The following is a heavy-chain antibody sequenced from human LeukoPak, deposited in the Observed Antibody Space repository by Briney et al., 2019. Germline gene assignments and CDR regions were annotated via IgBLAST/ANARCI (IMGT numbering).Heavy chain of an antibody. D-gene: IGHD2-15*01. CDR1: GFTFSDYY. Sequence: GGSLRLSCAASGFTFSDYYMSWIRQAPGKGLEWVSYISSSGSTIYYADSVKGRFTISRDNAKNSLYLQMNSLRAEDTAVYYCARSSTENLGHCSGGSCYPLYYYYAMDVWGQGTTVTVSS. CDR2: ISSSGSTI. CDR3: ARSSTENLGHCSGGSCYPLYYYYAMDV. V-gene: IGHV3-11*04. J-gene: IGHJ6*02.